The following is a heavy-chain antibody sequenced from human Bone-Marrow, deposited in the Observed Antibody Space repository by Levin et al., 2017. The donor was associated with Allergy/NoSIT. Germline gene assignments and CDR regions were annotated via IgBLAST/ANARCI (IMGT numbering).Heavy chain of an antibody. V-gene: IGHV4-39*01. Sequence: SQTLSLTCTVSGGSISSSSYYWGWIRQPPGKGLEWIGSIYYSGSTYYNPSLKSRVTISVDTSKNQFSLKLSSVTAADTAVYYCARSVLLWVGDLNAFDIWGQGTMVTVSS. CDR2: IYYSGST. CDR1: GGSISSSSYY. D-gene: IGHD3-10*01. J-gene: IGHJ3*02. CDR3: ARSVLLWVGDLNAFDI.